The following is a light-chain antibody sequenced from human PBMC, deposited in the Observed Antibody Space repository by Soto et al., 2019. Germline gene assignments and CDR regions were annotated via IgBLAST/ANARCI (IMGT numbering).Light chain of an antibody. V-gene: IGKV3-20*01. J-gene: IGKJ1*01. CDR2: GAS. Sequence: EIVLTQSPGTLSLSPGERATLSCRASQSVTNNYLAWYQQKPGQAPKLLIYGASSRATGIPDRFSGSGSGTDFTLTISRLEPEDFAVYYCQQYGSSPPRTFGQGTKVVIK. CDR1: QSVTNNY. CDR3: QQYGSSPPRT.